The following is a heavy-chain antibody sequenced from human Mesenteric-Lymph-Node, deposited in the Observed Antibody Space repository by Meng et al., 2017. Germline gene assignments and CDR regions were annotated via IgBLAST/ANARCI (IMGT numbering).Heavy chain of an antibody. CDR1: GGSISSSSYY. V-gene: IGHV4-39*07. CDR2: IYYSGST. D-gene: IGHD3-16*01. CDR3: ARGGTLFVF. Sequence: SETLSLTCTVSGGSISSSSYYWGWIRQPPGKGLEWIGSIYYSGSTYYNPSLKSRVTISVDTSKNQFSLKLSSVTTADTAVYYCARGGTLFVFWGQGTMVTVSS. J-gene: IGHJ3*01.